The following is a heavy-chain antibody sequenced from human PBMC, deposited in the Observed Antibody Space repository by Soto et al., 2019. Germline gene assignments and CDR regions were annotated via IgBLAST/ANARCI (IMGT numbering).Heavy chain of an antibody. J-gene: IGHJ4*02. V-gene: IGHV3-30*04. D-gene: IGHD3-9*01. CDR1: GFTFSSYG. CDR2: ITYDGSNK. CDR3: ARGAARFYDILTGYSNDFDY. Sequence: GGSLRLSCAASGFTFSSYGMNWVRQAPGKGLEWVAVITYDGSNKYYADSVKGRFTIYRDNAKNTLYLQMNSLRAEDTEVYYCARGAARFYDILTGYSNDFDYWGQGTLVTVSS.